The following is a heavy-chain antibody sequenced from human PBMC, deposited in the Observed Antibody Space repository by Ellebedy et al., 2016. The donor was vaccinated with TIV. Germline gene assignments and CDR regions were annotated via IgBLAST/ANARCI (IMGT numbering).Heavy chain of an antibody. CDR3: ARVREAYCGGDCYSDLAY. J-gene: IGHJ4*02. CDR2: IIPIFGTA. D-gene: IGHD2-21*02. V-gene: IGHV1-69*13. Sequence: SVKVSXKASGGTFSSYAISWVRQAPGQGLEWMGGIIPIFGTANYAQKFQCRVTITADESTSTAYMELSSLRSEDTAVYYCARVREAYCGGDCYSDLAYWGQGTLVTVSS. CDR1: GGTFSSYA.